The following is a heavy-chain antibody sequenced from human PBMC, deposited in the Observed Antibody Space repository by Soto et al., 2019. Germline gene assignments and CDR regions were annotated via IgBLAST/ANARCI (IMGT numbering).Heavy chain of an antibody. D-gene: IGHD4-17*01. CDR2: IYHSGST. V-gene: IGHV4-4*02. J-gene: IGHJ5*02. CDR1: SGSISSSNW. Sequence: SETLSLTCAVSSGSISSSNWWSWVRQPPGKGLEWIGEIYHSGSTNYNPSLKSRVTISVDKSKNQFSLKLSSVTAADTAVYYCARQAPYGDYEPLGFDPWGQGTLVTVSS. CDR3: ARQAPYGDYEPLGFDP.